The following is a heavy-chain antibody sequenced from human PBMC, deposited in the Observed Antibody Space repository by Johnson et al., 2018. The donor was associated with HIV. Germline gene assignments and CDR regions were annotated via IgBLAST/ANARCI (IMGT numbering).Heavy chain of an antibody. CDR1: GFTVSSNY. J-gene: IGHJ3*02. Sequence: VQLVESGGGVVQPGRSLRLSCAASGFTVSSNYMNWVRQAPGKGLEWVANIKQDGSEKYYVDSVKGRFTISRDNAKNSLYLQMNSLRAEDTAVYYCARGHWAFDIWGQGTVITVSS. V-gene: IGHV3-7*01. CDR3: ARGHWAFDI. CDR2: IKQDGSEK. D-gene: IGHD1-1*01.